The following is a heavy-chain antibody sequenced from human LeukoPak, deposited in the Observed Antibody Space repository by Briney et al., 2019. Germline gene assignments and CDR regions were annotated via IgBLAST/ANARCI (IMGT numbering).Heavy chain of an antibody. CDR1: GGSISSYY. CDR3: ARVSAISAFWYYYYYMDV. Sequence: PSETLSLTCTVSGGSISSYYWSWIRQPPGKGLEWIGYIYYSGSTNYNPSLKSRVTISVDTSKNQFSLKLSSVTAADTAVYYCARVSAISAFWYYYYYMDVWGKGTTVTVSS. J-gene: IGHJ6*03. V-gene: IGHV4-59*12. CDR2: IYYSGST. D-gene: IGHD3-3*01.